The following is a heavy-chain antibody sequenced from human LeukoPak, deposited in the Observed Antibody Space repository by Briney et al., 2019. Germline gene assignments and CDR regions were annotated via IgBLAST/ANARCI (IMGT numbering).Heavy chain of an antibody. V-gene: IGHV4-59*01. D-gene: IGHD3-10*01. J-gene: IGHJ4*02. CDR3: ATSEGLPYYFDY. CDR1: GGSISNYY. CDR2: IYYTGST. Sequence: SETLSLSCTVSGGSISNYYWSWIRQPPGKGLEWIGYIYYTGSTNYNPSLKSRVTFSVDTSKNQFSLKLSSVTTADTAVYYCATSEGLPYYFDYWGQGTLVTVSS.